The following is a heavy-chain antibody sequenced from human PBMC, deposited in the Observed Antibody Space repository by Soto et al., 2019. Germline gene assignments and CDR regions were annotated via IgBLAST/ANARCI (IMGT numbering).Heavy chain of an antibody. CDR3: ARDWGRDGCFDY. J-gene: IGHJ4*02. Sequence: QVQLQESGPGLVKPSQTLSLTCTVSGGSISSGGYYWSWIRQHPGKGLEWIGDIYYSGSPYYNPSPXSXXTISVDTSKNQFSLKLSSVTAADTAVYSCARDWGRDGCFDYWGQGTLVTVSS. CDR1: GGSISSGGYY. D-gene: IGHD3-16*01. CDR2: IYYSGSP. V-gene: IGHV4-31*03.